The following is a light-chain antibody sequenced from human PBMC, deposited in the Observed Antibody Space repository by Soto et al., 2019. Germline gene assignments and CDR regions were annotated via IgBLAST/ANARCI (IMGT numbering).Light chain of an antibody. CDR2: SHN. Sequence: QSVLTQPPSASGTPGQRVTISCSGSSSNIGSNPLNWYQQLPGTAPKLLIYSHNQRPSGVPDRFSGSKFGTSASLVISGLQSEDEADYYCAAWDDSLNGYVFGTGTKVTVL. CDR1: SSNIGSNP. J-gene: IGLJ1*01. V-gene: IGLV1-44*01. CDR3: AAWDDSLNGYV.